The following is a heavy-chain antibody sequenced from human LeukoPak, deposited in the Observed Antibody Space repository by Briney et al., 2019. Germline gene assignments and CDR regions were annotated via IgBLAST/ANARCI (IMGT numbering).Heavy chain of an antibody. Sequence: SETLSLTCTVSGGSISSGGYYWSWIRQHPGKGLEWIGYIYYSGSTYYNPSLKSRVTISVDTSKNQFSLKLSSVTAANTAVYYCARVWGGYDYLGIAVAGNKNWFDPWGQGTLVTVSS. J-gene: IGHJ5*02. CDR1: GGSISSGGYY. V-gene: IGHV4-31*03. CDR2: IYYSGST. CDR3: ARVWGGYDYLGIAVAGNKNWFDP. D-gene: IGHD6-19*01.